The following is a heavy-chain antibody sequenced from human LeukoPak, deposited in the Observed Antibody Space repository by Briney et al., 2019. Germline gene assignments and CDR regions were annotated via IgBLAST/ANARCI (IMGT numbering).Heavy chain of an antibody. J-gene: IGHJ4*02. CDR1: GYTFPSYG. V-gene: IGHV1-18*01. CDR2: ISSYNGKK. Sequence: VKVSCKVSGYTFPSYGIICVRQAPGQGMEWMGWISSYNGKKKYAQKLQGRATMPSEETTSTAHMELMSMRCDDTAVYSFAWKVGSRSGWHQVFDYWGQGTRVTVSS. D-gene: IGHD1-26*01. CDR3: AWKVGSRSGWHQVFDY.